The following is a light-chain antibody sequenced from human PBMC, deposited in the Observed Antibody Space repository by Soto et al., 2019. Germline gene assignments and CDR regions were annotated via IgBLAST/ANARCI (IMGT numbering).Light chain of an antibody. V-gene: IGKV1-9*01. CDR3: QQLYTLPFT. Sequence: DVQMTQSPSSLSASVGDRVTITCRASQSIKKSLNWYQQKPGKAPKLLIYEASTLQSGVPSRFSGSGSGTEFTLTISGLLPEDFAAYHCQQLYTLPFTFGQGTRLEIK. CDR2: EAS. CDR1: QSIKKS. J-gene: IGKJ5*01.